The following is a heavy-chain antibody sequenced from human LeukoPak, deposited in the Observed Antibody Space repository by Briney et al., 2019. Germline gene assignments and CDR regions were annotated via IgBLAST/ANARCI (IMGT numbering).Heavy chain of an antibody. J-gene: IGHJ6*02. CDR1: VGTFSSYA. CDR3: ASLGSGLMVRGVMDYYYGMDV. D-gene: IGHD3-10*01. Sequence: ASVKVSCKASVGTFSSYAISWVRQAPGQGLEWMGRIIPILGIANYAQKFQGRVTITADKSTSTAYMELSSLRSEDTAVYYCASLGSGLMVRGVMDYYYGMDVWGQGTTVTVSS. V-gene: IGHV1-69*04. CDR2: IIPILGIA.